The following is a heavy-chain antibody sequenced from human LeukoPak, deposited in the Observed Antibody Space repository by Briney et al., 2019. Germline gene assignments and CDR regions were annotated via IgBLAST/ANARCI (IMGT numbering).Heavy chain of an antibody. D-gene: IGHD2-15*01. Sequence: GGSLRLSCAASGFTFSSYAMSWVRQAPGKGVVWVSHITSDGSGTSYADSVKGRFTISRDIPKNTLYLQMNSLRAEDTAVYYCARDGILGSHDYWGQGTLVTVSS. CDR3: ARDGILGSHDY. V-gene: IGHV3-74*01. CDR1: GFTFSSYA. CDR2: ITSDGSGT. J-gene: IGHJ4*02.